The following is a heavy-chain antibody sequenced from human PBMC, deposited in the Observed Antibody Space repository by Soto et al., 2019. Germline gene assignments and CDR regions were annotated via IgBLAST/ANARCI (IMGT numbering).Heavy chain of an antibody. Sequence: QLQLQESGPGLVKPSETLSLTCTVSGGSINSSSYYWGWIRQPPGKGLEWIGNIYYSGSTHYSPSLKSRVIISIDTSKNQFSLKLSSVTAADTAVYYCARPSYYYHGSGYYLSSYLDYWGQGTLVTVSS. CDR1: GGSINSSSYY. CDR3: ARPSYYYHGSGYYLSSYLDY. J-gene: IGHJ4*02. V-gene: IGHV4-39*01. CDR2: IYYSGST. D-gene: IGHD3-22*01.